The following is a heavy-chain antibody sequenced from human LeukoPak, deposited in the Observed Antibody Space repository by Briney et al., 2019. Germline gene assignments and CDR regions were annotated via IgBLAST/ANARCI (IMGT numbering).Heavy chain of an antibody. CDR1: GFTFSNYN. CDR2: IARSSSPI. D-gene: IGHD6-19*01. V-gene: IGHV3-48*01. CDR3: ARDRGGSGWPIFDS. Sequence: GGSLRLSCAASGFTFSNYNVNWVRQAPGKGLEWISYIARSSSPIYDADSVKGRFTISRDNAKNSLYLQMNSLRAEDTAVYYCARDRGGSGWPIFDSWGQGTLVTVSS. J-gene: IGHJ4*02.